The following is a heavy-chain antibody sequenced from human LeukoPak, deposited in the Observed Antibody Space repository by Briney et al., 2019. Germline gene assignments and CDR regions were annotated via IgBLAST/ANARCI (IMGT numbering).Heavy chain of an antibody. V-gene: IGHV3-7*01. CDR1: EFTFSSYW. CDR2: IKQDGTDK. D-gene: IGHD2-2*01. Sequence: GGSLRLSCAASEFTFSSYWMSWVRQAPGKGLEWVANIKQDGTDKYYVESVKGRFTISRDNAKNSLYPQMNSLRAEDTAVYYCARARRPSSYLGFQLWGQGTLVTVSS. CDR3: ARARRPSSYLGFQL. J-gene: IGHJ1*01.